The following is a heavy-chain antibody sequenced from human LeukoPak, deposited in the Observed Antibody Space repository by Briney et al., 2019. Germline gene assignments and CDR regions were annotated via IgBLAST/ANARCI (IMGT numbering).Heavy chain of an antibody. Sequence: ASVKVSCKASGYTFTSYGISWVRQAPGQGLEWMGWISAYNGNTNYAQKLQGRVTMTTDTSTSTAYMELRSLRSDDTAVYYCARDHPISYYDILTGYYWAYYFVYWGQGTLVTVSS. J-gene: IGHJ4*02. CDR2: ISAYNGNT. CDR1: GYTFTSYG. CDR3: ARDHPISYYDILTGYYWAYYFVY. V-gene: IGHV1-18*01. D-gene: IGHD3-9*01.